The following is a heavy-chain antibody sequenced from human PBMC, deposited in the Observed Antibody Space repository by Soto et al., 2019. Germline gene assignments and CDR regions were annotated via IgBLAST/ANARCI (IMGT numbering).Heavy chain of an antibody. D-gene: IGHD6-13*01. V-gene: IGHV4-39*01. CDR3: ARLGIAAIDY. CDR1: GGSISSSSYY. Sequence: SETLSLTCTVSGGSISSSSYYWGWIRQPPGKGLEWIGSIYYSGSTYYNPSLKSRVTISVDTSKNQFSLKLSSVTAADTAVYYCARLGIAAIDYWGQGTLVTVSS. CDR2: IYYSGST. J-gene: IGHJ4*02.